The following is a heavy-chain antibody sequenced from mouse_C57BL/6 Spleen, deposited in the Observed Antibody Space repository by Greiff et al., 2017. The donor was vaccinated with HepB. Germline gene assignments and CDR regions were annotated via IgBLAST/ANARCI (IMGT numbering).Heavy chain of an antibody. CDR2: INPYTGGT. CDR3: ARWRYYSNLDY. CDR1: GYTFTDYY. J-gene: IGHJ2*01. V-gene: IGHV1-19*01. D-gene: IGHD2-5*01. Sequence: EVQLQQSGPVLVKPGASVKMSCKASGYTFTDYYMNWVQQSHGKSLEWIGVINPYTGGTSNNQKLKGKATLTVDKSSSTAYMELNSLTSGDSAVYYCARWRYYSNLDYWGQGTTLTVSS.